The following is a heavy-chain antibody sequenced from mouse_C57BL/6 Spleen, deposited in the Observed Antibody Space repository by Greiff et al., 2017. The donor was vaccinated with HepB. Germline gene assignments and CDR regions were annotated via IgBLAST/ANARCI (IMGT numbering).Heavy chain of an antibody. CDR2: INPNNGGT. V-gene: IGHV1-18*01. CDR1: GYTFTDYN. Sequence: VQLQQSGPELVKPGASVKIPCKASGYTFTDYNMDWVKQSHGKSLEWIGDINPNNGGTIYNQKLKGKATLTVAKSSSTAYRELRSLTSEDTAVYYCARKGDRGNYYFDYWGQGTTLTVSS. J-gene: IGHJ2*01. D-gene: IGHD2-1*01. CDR3: ARKGDRGNYYFDY.